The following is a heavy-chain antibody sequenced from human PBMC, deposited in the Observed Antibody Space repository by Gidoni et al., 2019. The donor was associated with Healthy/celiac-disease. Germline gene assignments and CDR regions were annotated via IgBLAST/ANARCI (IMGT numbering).Heavy chain of an antibody. CDR3: TTYGVWFGDPFDY. D-gene: IGHD3-10*01. Sequence: EVQLVESGGGLVKPGGSLRLSCAAYGFPFSNAWMNWVRQAPGKGLEWVGRIKSKTDGGTTDYAAPVKGRFTISRDDSKNTLYLQMNSLKTEDTAVYYCTTYGVWFGDPFDYWGQGTLVTVSS. CDR2: IKSKTDGGTT. V-gene: IGHV3-15*07. CDR1: GFPFSNAW. J-gene: IGHJ4*02.